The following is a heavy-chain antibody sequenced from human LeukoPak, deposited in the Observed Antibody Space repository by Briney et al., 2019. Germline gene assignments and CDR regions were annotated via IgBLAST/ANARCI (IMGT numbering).Heavy chain of an antibody. CDR1: TFTFSNYG. V-gene: IGHV3-30*02. J-gene: IGHJ4*02. CDR2: IRSGGIDE. Sequence: GGSLTHSCAASTFTFSNYGMHWVRQAPGKGLEWVAFIRSGGIDEYYADSVRGRFTISRDNSKNTLYLQMNSLRVEDTAVYYCAKMQGIAATGDIPYWGQGTLVTVSS. D-gene: IGHD6-13*01. CDR3: AKMQGIAATGDIPY.